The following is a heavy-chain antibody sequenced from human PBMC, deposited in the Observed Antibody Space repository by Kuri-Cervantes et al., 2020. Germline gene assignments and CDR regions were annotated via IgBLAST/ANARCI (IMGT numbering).Heavy chain of an antibody. CDR3: AVGVPAAITFKHRINWFDP. CDR2: IYYSGST. J-gene: IGHJ5*02. D-gene: IGHD2-2*01. CDR1: GGSISSGDYY. V-gene: IGHV4-30-4*01. Sequence: SETLSLTCTVSGGSISSGDYYWSWIRQPPGKGLEWIGYIYYSGSTYYNPSLKSRVTISVDMSKNQFSLKLSSVTAADTAVYYCAVGVPAAITFKHRINWFDPWGQGTLVTVSS.